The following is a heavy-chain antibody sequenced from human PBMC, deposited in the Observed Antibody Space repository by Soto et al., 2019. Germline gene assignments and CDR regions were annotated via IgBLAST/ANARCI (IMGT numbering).Heavy chain of an antibody. CDR2: ISGSGGST. V-gene: IGHV3-23*01. J-gene: IGHJ5*02. Sequence: EVQLLESGGGLVQPGGSLRLSCAASGFTFSSYAMSWVRQAPGKGLEWVSAISGSGGSTYYADSVKGRFTISRDNSKNTLYVQMNSLRAEDTAVYYCARGGGIQPGDGGWCDPWGQGTLVTVSS. D-gene: IGHD5-18*01. CDR1: GFTFSSYA. CDR3: ARGGGIQPGDGGWCDP.